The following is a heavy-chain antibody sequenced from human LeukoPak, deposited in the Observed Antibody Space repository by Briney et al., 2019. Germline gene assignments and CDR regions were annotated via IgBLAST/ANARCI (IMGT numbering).Heavy chain of an antibody. CDR3: ARDFMMVNWFDP. J-gene: IGHJ5*02. CDR2: ISYDGSSK. D-gene: IGHD2-8*01. V-gene: IGHV3-30-3*01. CDR1: GFTFSSYA. Sequence: PGGSLRLSCAASGFTFSSYAMHWVRQAPGKGLEWVAVISYDGSSKYYADSVKGRFTISRDNSKNTLYLQMNSLRAEDTAVYYCARDFMMVNWFDPWGQGTLVTVSS.